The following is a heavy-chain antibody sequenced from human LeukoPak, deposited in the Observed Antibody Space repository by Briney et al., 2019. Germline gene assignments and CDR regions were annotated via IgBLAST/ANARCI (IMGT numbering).Heavy chain of an antibody. CDR1: GFTFSDYN. Sequence: PGGSVTLSCAASGFTFSDYNMRWIRQAPGKGREWVTYISRSGSNKYYADSVKGRITISRDNAKHSLFLKMHSLRAEDTAVYYCARVRRYCSGGNCYSGGLGYMDVWGKGTTVTISS. J-gene: IGHJ6*03. V-gene: IGHV3-11*01. CDR2: ISRSGSNK. CDR3: ARVRRYCSGGNCYSGGLGYMDV. D-gene: IGHD2-15*01.